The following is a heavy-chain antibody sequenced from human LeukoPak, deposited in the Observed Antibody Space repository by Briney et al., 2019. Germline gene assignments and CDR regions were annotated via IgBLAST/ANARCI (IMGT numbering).Heavy chain of an antibody. CDR1: GGSISSYY. V-gene: IGHV4-4*09. Sequence: SETLSLTCTVSGGSISSYYWSWIRQPPGKGLEWIGYIYTSGSTNYNPSLKSRVTISVDTSKNQFSLKLSSVTAADTAVYYCARHFTGGTYYYYGMDVWGQGTTVTVSS. D-gene: IGHD3-3*02. CDR2: IYTSGST. CDR3: ARHFTGGTYYYYGMDV. J-gene: IGHJ6*02.